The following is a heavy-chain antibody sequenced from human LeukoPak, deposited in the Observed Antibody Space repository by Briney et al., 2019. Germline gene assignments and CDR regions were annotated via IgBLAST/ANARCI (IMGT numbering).Heavy chain of an antibody. CDR3: ARDWPGISLHFDL. V-gene: IGHV1-2*02. Sequence: GASVKVSCKASGVTFNAYYIHWVRQAPGQGLEWMGWINPNTGDTNFAQKFQGRVAMTRDTSLSTAYMDLSRLTSDDTAVYYCARDWPGISLHFDLWGRGTLITVSS. CDR1: GVTFNAYY. D-gene: IGHD2-15*01. J-gene: IGHJ2*01. CDR2: INPNTGDT.